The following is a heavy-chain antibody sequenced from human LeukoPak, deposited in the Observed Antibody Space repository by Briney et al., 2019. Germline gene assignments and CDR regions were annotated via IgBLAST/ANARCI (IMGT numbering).Heavy chain of an antibody. D-gene: IGHD3/OR15-3a*01. J-gene: IGHJ4*02. CDR1: GFTFSSYS. CDR2: ISSTSRYI. V-gene: IGHV3-21*01. Sequence: GGSLRLSCVASGFTFSSYSMNWVRQAPGKGLEWVSCISSTSRYIYYADSVKGQFTISRDNAKNSVYLQINSLRAEDTAVYYCTRAVAADDFSPGYWGQGTLVTVSS. CDR3: TRAVAADDFSPGY.